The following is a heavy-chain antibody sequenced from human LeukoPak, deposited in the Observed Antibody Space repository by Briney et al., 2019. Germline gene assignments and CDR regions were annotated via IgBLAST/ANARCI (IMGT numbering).Heavy chain of an antibody. Sequence: PSETLSLTCTVFGGPISNYYWTWIRQSPGQGLEWIGYVYNSGITDYNPSHKSRLTISVDTSKNQFSLKLSSMTAADTAVYYCARSRGLAGAATVIDYWGQGTLVTVSS. D-gene: IGHD6-25*01. V-gene: IGHV4-59*08. CDR3: ARSRGLAGAATVIDY. CDR1: GGPISNYY. J-gene: IGHJ4*02. CDR2: VYNSGIT.